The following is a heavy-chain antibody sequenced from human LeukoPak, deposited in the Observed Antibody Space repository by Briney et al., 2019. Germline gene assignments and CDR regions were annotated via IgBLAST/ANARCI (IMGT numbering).Heavy chain of an antibody. CDR1: GFTFSSYG. CDR3: ASPDYGIDYYYYYGMDV. D-gene: IGHD4-17*01. Sequence: PGGSLGLSCAASGFTFSSYGMHWVRQAPGKGLEWVAVISYDGSNKYYADSVKGRFTISRDNSKNTLYLQMNSLRAEDTAVYYCASPDYGIDYYYYYGMDVWGQGTTVTVSS. J-gene: IGHJ6*02. CDR2: ISYDGSNK. V-gene: IGHV3-30*03.